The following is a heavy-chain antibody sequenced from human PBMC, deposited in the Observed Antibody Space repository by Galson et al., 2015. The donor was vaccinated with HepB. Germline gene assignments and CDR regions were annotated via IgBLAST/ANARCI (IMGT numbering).Heavy chain of an antibody. CDR1: GGSISSGGYY. CDR2: IYYSGST. J-gene: IGHJ4*02. Sequence: TCTVSGGSISSGGYYWSWIRQHPGKGLEWIGYIYYSGSTYYNPSLKSRVTISVDTSKNQFSLKLSSVTAADTAVYYCARVRPPPVTTLGYFDYWGQGTLVTVSS. V-gene: IGHV4-31*03. CDR3: ARVRPPPVTTLGYFDY. D-gene: IGHD4-17*01.